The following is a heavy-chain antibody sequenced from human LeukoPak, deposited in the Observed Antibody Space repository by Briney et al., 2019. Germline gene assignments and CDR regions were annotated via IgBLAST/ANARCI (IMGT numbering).Heavy chain of an antibody. V-gene: IGHV4-39*07. Sequence: PSETLSLTCTDSGGSISSSSYYWGWIRQPPGKGLEWIGSIYYSGSTYYNPSLKSRGTISVDTSKNQFSLKLSSVTAADTAVYYCARDEWIRVGYWGQRTLVTVSS. CDR1: GGSISSSSYY. D-gene: IGHD2-2*03. CDR2: IYYSGST. CDR3: ARDEWIRVGY. J-gene: IGHJ4*02.